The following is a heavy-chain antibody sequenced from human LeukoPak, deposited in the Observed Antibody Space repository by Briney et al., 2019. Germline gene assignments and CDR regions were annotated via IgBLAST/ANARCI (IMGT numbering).Heavy chain of an antibody. CDR2: XXXXGSII. Sequence: GGSLRLSCAASGFTFSHSWMHXVRXXXXXXXXXXXXXXXXGSIINYADSVKGRFTISRDNAKNTVFLQMNSLRDEDTAVYYCARDRRCYGSDCTPGDDFDYWGQGTLVTVSS. CDR1: GFTFSHSW. D-gene: IGHD5-12*01. J-gene: IGHJ4*02. CDR3: ARDRRCYGSDCTPGDDFDY. V-gene: IGHV3-74*01.